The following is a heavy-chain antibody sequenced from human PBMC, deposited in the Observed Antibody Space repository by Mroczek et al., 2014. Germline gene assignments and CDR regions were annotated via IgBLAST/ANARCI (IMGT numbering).Heavy chain of an antibody. CDR2: IYHSGST. V-gene: IGHV4-30-2*01. D-gene: IGHD2-2*02. CDR1: GGSISSGGYS. CDR3: ARERGDIAVVVPAAIRGLGWFDP. Sequence: VQLVESGSGLVKPSQTLSLTCAVSGGSISSGGYSWSWIRQPPGKGLEWIGYIYHSGSTYYNPSLKSRVTISVDRSKNQFSLKLSSVTAADTAVYYCARERGDIAVVVPAAIRGLGWFDPWGQGT. J-gene: IGHJ5*02.